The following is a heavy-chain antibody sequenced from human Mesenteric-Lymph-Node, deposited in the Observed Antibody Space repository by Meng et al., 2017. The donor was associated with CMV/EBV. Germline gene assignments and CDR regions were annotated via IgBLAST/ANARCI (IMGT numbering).Heavy chain of an antibody. CDR3: ARVGSSGHYTFEH. D-gene: IGHD3-22*01. CDR2: IYHSGST. J-gene: IGHJ4*02. CDR1: GGSISSTHW. V-gene: IGHV4-4*02. Sequence: SETLSLTCTVSGGSISSTHWWTWVRQPPGKGLEWIGEIYHSGSTNYNLSLKSRGTISVDESKNQFSLKLTSATAADTAVYYCARVGSSGHYTFEHWGQGILVTVSS.